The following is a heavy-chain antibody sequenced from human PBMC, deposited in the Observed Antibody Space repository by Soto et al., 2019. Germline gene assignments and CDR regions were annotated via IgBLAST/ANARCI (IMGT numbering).Heavy chain of an antibody. Sequence: GGSLRLSCAASGFTFSSYAMSWVRQAPGKGLEWVSSISSRSDIYYADSVKGRFTISRDNAKNSVSLQMNSLRAEDTAVYYCAREYTAWPLAYGLDVWGQGTTVTVSS. CDR1: GFTFSSYA. V-gene: IGHV3-21*01. CDR3: AREYTAWPLAYGLDV. CDR2: ISSRSDI. D-gene: IGHD2-2*02. J-gene: IGHJ6*02.